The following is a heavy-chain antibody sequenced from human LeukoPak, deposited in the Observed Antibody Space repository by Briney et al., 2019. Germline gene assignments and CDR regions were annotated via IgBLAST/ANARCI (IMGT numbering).Heavy chain of an antibody. CDR3: AKDHVTMVRGVIITIPFDY. CDR1: GFTFSNFG. D-gene: IGHD3-10*01. CDR2: IRYDGSNK. J-gene: IGHJ4*02. V-gene: IGHV3-30*02. Sequence: GGSLRLSCAASGFTFSNFGMHWVRQAPGKGLEWVAFIRYDGSNKYYADSVKGRFTISRDNSKNTLYLQMNSLRGEDTAVYYCAKDHVTMVRGVIITIPFDYWGQGTLVTVSS.